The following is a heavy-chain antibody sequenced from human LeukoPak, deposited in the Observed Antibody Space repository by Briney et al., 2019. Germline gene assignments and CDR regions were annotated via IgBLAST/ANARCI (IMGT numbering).Heavy chain of an antibody. J-gene: IGHJ3*01. CDR2: IYHGGDT. Sequence: SGTLSLTCTFSGGSICSRDWWSWFRQAPGKGLEWIGKIYHGGDTNYNPSLKSRVTMSVDISRTQFSLNLRSVTAADTAVYYCARDCTGESCTGGGYNVFDPWGQGTTVTVSS. V-gene: IGHV4-4*02. D-gene: IGHD2-8*02. CDR1: GGSICSRDW. CDR3: ARDCTGESCTGGGYNVFDP.